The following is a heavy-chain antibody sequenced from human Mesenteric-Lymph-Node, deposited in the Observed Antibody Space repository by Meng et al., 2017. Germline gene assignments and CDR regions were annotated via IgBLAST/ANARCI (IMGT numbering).Heavy chain of an antibody. J-gene: IGHJ3*01. D-gene: IGHD7-27*01. Sequence: GESLKISCEASGFSFSSYAIYWVRQVPGKGLEGVAGISAGGDDTSYADSVKCRFTLSRDNSKNTVYLQMNSLRPEDTDLYYSAKRSTTVISNWGDFNLWGQGTMVTVSS. CDR2: ISAGGDDT. CDR1: GFSFSSYA. CDR3: AKRSTTVISNWGDFNL. V-gene: IGHV3-23*01.